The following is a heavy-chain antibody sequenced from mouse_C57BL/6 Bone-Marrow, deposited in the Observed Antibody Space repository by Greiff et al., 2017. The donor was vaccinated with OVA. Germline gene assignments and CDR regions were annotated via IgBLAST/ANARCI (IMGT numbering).Heavy chain of an antibody. CDR3: EALYSTVVAKGAMDY. J-gene: IGHJ4*01. CDR1: GYTFTDYY. CDR2: IGPGSGST. D-gene: IGHD1-1*01. V-gene: IGHV1-77*01. Sequence: QVQLKESGAELVKPGASVKISCKASGYTFTDYYIHWVKQWPGQGLEWIGKIGPGSGSTYYNEMFSGKATLTADKSSSTAYMQLSSLTSEDAAVYFCEALYSTVVAKGAMDYWGQGTSVTVSS.